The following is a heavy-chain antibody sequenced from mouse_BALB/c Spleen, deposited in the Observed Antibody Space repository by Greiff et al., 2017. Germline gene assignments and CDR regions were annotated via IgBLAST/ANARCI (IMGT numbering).Heavy chain of an antibody. CDR1: GYTFTSYW. D-gene: IGHD3-1*01. CDR3: TRRGRAFDY. J-gene: IGHJ2*01. Sequence: QVQLQQPGAELVRPGASVKLSCKASGYTFTSYWINWVKQRPGQGLEWIGNIYPSDSYTNYNQKFKDKATLTVDKSSSTAYMQLSSPTSEDSAVYYCTRRGRAFDYWGQGTTLTVSS. CDR2: IYPSDSYT. V-gene: IGHV1-69*02.